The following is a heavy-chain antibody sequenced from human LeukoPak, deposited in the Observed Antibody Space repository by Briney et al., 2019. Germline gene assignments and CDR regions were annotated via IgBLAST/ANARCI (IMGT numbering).Heavy chain of an antibody. CDR3: ARHPPSIAAAVWFDP. Sequence: SETLSLTCTVSGGSISSSSYYWGWIRQPPGKGLEWIGSIYYSGSTYYNPSLKSRVTISVDTSKNQFSLKLSSVTAADTAVYYCARHPPSIAAAVWFDPWGQGTLVTVSS. D-gene: IGHD6-13*01. CDR2: IYYSGST. J-gene: IGHJ5*02. CDR1: GGSISSSSYY. V-gene: IGHV4-39*01.